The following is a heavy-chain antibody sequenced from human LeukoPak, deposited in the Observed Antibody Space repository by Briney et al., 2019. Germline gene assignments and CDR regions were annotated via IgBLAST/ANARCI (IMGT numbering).Heavy chain of an antibody. CDR2: ISSSSSYI. V-gene: IGHV3-21*01. CDR1: GFTFSSYS. J-gene: IGHJ4*02. D-gene: IGHD4-23*01. Sequence: GGSLRLSCAASGFTFSSYSMNWVRQAPGKGLEWVSSISSSSSYIYYADSVKGRFTISRDNAKNSLYLQMNSLRAEDTAVYYCARERRRGDGGNMYYFDHWGQGTLVTVSS. CDR3: ARERRRGDGGNMYYFDH.